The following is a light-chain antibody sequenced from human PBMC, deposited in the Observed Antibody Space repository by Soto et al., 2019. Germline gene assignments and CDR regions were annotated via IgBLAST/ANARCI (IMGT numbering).Light chain of an antibody. Sequence: EVVLTQSPGTLSLSPGERGTLSCRASQTVSSYLAWYQQKPGQAPRLLIYGASTRAPGIPDRFSGSGSGSDFTLPISRLEPEDFAVYYCQQYGSSPTFGQGTKVDIK. V-gene: IGKV3-20*01. J-gene: IGKJ1*01. CDR2: GAS. CDR3: QQYGSSPT. CDR1: QTVSSY.